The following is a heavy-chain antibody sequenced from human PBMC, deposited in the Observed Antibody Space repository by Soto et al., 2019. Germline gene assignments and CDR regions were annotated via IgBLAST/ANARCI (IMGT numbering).Heavy chain of an antibody. CDR2: INAGNGNT. CDR1: GYTFTSYA. Sequence: QVQLVQSGAEVKKPGASVKVSCEASGYTFTSYAMHWVRQAPGQRLEWMGWINAGNGNTKYSQKFQGRVTITRDTSASTAYMELSSLRSEDTAVYYCARDRGKQWLVPSSLLFDYWGQGTLVTVSS. D-gene: IGHD6-19*01. CDR3: ARDRGKQWLVPSSLLFDY. J-gene: IGHJ4*02. V-gene: IGHV1-3*01.